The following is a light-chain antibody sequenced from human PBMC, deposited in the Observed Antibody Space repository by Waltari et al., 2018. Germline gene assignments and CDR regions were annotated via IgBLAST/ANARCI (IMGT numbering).Light chain of an antibody. Sequence: DIILTQSPASVAVSPGQRVTITCRASESVSVFGVSLIHWYQQKSGQTPKLLIYQASMKDTGVPGRFSGSGSGTDFTLTIDPVEADDGSDYYCIQSKNSPLTFGQGTKVEIK. CDR2: QAS. CDR1: ESVSVFGVSL. CDR3: IQSKNSPLT. J-gene: IGKJ1*01. V-gene: IGKV3-11*01.